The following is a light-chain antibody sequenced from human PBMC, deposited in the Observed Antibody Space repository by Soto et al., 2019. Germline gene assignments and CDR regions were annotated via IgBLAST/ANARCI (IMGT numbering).Light chain of an antibody. CDR3: QHYNSYSEA. CDR1: QGIRND. CDR2: KAS. J-gene: IGKJ1*01. V-gene: IGKV1-5*03. Sequence: IQMTQSPSSLSASVGDRVTVTCRASQGIRNDLGWYQQKPGKAPKLLIYKASTLKSGVPSRFSGSGSGTEFTLTISSLQPDDFETYYCQHYNSYSEAFGQGTKVDIK.